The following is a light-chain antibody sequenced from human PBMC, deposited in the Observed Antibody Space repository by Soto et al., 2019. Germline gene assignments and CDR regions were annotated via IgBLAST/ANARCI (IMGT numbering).Light chain of an antibody. CDR1: KLGDRY. V-gene: IGLV3-1*01. Sequence: SSELTQPPSVSVSPGQTASITCSGDKLGDRYASWYQQKPGQSPVLVIYQDTKRPSGIPERFSGSNSGNTATLTISGTQAMDEADYYCQAWDGSTSYVFGTGTKVTVL. J-gene: IGLJ1*01. CDR2: QDT. CDR3: QAWDGSTSYV.